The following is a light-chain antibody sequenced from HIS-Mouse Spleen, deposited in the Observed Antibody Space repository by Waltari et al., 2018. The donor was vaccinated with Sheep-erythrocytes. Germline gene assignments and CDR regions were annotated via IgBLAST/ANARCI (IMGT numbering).Light chain of an antibody. Sequence: QSALTQPPSASGSPGQSVTISCTGTSSDVGGSNDVSWYQQPPGKPPKLMIYEVSKLPSGVPDRFSGSKSGHTASLTVSGLQAEDEADYYCSSYAGSNNWVFGGGTKLTVL. CDR2: EVS. CDR3: SSYAGSNNWV. CDR1: SSDVGGSND. V-gene: IGLV2-8*01. J-gene: IGLJ3*02.